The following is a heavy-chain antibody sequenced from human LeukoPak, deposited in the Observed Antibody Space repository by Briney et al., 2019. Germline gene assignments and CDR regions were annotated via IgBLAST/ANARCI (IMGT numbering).Heavy chain of an antibody. CDR3: ARADVGYYFYGMDV. CDR2: IDYSGST. V-gene: IGHV4-59*01. J-gene: IGHJ6*02. Sequence: AETLSLTCTVSGGSMSSYYWSWIRQPPGGGLEWIGHIDYSGSTNHNPSLMSRVTISVDMSRNQFSLRVNSVTAADTAVYYCARADVGYYFYGMDVWGPGTTVTVSS. CDR1: GGSMSSYY.